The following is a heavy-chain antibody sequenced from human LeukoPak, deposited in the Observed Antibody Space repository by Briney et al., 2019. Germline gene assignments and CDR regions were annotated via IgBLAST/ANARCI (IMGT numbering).Heavy chain of an antibody. CDR1: GGSISSYY. V-gene: IGHV4-59*01. Sequence: SETLSLTCTVSGGSISSYYWSWIRQPPGKGLEWIGYIYYSGSTNYNPSLKSRVTISVDTSKNQFSLKLSSVTAADTAVYYCAREYDSSGYEAFDIWGQGTMVTVSS. CDR2: IYYSGST. CDR3: AREYDSSGYEAFDI. D-gene: IGHD3-22*01. J-gene: IGHJ3*02.